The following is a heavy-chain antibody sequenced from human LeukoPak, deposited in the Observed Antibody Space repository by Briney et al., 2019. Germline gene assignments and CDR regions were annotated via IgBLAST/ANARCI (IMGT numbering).Heavy chain of an antibody. CDR3: AKGGSGYFADL. D-gene: IGHD3-22*01. CDR1: GFTFSTYS. Sequence: GGSLRLSCAAPGFTFSTYSMNWVRQAPGKGLQWVSAISNDGGGTTYADFVKGRFTISRDNSKNTLFLQMSSLRAEDTALYYCAKGGSGYFADLWGQGTLVTVSS. J-gene: IGHJ5*02. CDR2: ISNDGGGT. V-gene: IGHV3-23*01.